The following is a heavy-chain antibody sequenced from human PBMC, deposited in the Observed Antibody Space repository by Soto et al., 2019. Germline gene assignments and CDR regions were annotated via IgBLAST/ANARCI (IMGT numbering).Heavy chain of an antibody. D-gene: IGHD3-16*01. J-gene: IGHJ1*01. CDR2: IYHNGRT. CDR1: SGSITIGSFY. CDR3: ATRSRPWGFTAN. Sequence: QVQLQESGPGLVRPSETLSLTCTVSSGSITIGSFYWSWIRQPPGKGLEWIGDIYHNGRTTYNPSIKCLDTISVDSSKKQCSLAVDAVTTADTAVYYGATRSRPWGFTANGGEGALVTASS. V-gene: IGHV4-61*01.